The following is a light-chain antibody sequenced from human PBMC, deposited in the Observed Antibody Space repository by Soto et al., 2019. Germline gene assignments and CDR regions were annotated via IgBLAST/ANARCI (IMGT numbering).Light chain of an antibody. J-gene: IGKJ5*01. CDR3: QQSSSTLIT. CDR2: DAS. Sequence: DIQMTQSPSSLSASVGDRVTITCQASRDVTNYLNWYQQKPGKAPKLLISDASILETGVPSRFSGSGSGTDFTLTISSLQPEDFATYYCQQSSSTLITFGQGTRLEI. CDR1: RDVTNY. V-gene: IGKV1-39*01.